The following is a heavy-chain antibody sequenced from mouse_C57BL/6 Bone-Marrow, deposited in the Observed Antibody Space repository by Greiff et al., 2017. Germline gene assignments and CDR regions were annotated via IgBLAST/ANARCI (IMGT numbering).Heavy chain of an antibody. CDR1: GYTFTSYW. CDR2: IYPRSGNT. V-gene: IGHV1-64*01. D-gene: IGHD2-3*01. Sequence: QVQLQQPGAELVKPGASVKLSCKASGYTFTSYWMHWVKQRPGQGLEWIGEIYPRSGNTYYNEKFKGKATLTADKSSSTAYMELRSLTSEDSAVYFCARSGWLLRYAMDYGGQGTSVTVSS. J-gene: IGHJ4*01. CDR3: ARSGWLLRYAMDY.